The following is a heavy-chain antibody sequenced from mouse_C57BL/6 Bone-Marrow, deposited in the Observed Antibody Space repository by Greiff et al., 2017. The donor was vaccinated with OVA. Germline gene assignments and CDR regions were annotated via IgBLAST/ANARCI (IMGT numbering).Heavy chain of an antibody. CDR3: ASLT. D-gene: IGHD4-1*01. CDR2: ISSGGSYT. Sequence: EVKLMESGGDLVKPGGSLKLSCAASGFTFSSYGMSWVRQTPDKRLEWVATISSGGSYTYYPDSVKGRFTISRDNAKNTLYLQMSSLKSEDTAMYYCASLTWGQGTSVTVSS. CDR1: GFTFSSYG. J-gene: IGHJ4*01. V-gene: IGHV5-6*01.